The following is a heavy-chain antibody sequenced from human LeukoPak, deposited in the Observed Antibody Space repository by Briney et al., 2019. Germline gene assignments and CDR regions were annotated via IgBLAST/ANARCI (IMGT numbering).Heavy chain of an antibody. CDR3: ARDSPRLSY. Sequence: GGSLTLSCTASGFTFGDYAMSWVRQAPGKGLEWISKINSGSTTIYYKDSVRGRFTISRDNAKNSLSLQMNNLRVEDTAVYYCARDSPRLSYWGQGTLVTVSS. V-gene: IGHV3-48*01. J-gene: IGHJ4*02. CDR1: GFTFGDYA. CDR2: INSGSTTI.